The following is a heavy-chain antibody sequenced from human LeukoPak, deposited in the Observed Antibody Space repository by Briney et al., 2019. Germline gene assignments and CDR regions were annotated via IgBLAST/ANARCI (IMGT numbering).Heavy chain of an antibody. CDR1: GYTFTDYY. CDR2: VDPEDGET. D-gene: IGHD3-3*01. V-gene: IGHV1-69-2*01. CDR3: ATNPSITIFGVVPPCFDY. J-gene: IGHJ4*02. Sequence: ASVKVSCKVSGYTFTDYYMHWVQQAPGKGLEWMGLVDPEDGETIYAEKFQGRVTITADTSTDTAYMELSSLRSEDTAVYYCATNPSITIFGVVPPCFDYWGQGTLVTVSS.